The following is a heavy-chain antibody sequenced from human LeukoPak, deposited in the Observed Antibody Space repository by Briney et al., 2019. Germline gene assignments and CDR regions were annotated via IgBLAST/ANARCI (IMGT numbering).Heavy chain of an antibody. CDR2: ISSSSSYI. CDR1: GFTFSSYG. J-gene: IGHJ4*02. D-gene: IGHD6-13*01. V-gene: IGHV3-21*01. CDR3: ARTPPGYSSSWYYFDY. Sequence: GRSLRLSCAASGFTFSSYGMHWVRQAPGKGLEWVSSISSSSSYIYYADSVKGRFTISRDNAKNSLYLQMNSLRAEDTAVYYCARTPPGYSSSWYYFDYWGQGTLVTVSS.